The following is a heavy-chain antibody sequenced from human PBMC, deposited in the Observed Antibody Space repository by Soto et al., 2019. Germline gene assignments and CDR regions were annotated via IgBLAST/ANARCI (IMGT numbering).Heavy chain of an antibody. CDR3: ARATIAVDFWSGYRNYYYYYGMDV. Sequence: GGSLRLSCAASGFTFSSYAMHWVRQAPGKGLEWVAVISYDGSNKYYADSVKGRFTISRDNSKNTLYLQMNSLRAEDTAVYYCARATIAVDFWSGYRNYYYYYGMDVWGQGTTVTVSS. CDR1: GFTFSSYA. CDR2: ISYDGSNK. D-gene: IGHD3-3*01. J-gene: IGHJ6*02. V-gene: IGHV3-30-3*01.